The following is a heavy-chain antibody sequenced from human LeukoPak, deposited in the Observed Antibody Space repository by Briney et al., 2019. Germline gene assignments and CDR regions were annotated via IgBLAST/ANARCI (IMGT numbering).Heavy chain of an antibody. CDR3: ARDVGYRSWFDP. J-gene: IGHJ5*02. CDR2: ITGSATTT. V-gene: IGHV3-48*01. CDR1: GFTFNTFG. Sequence: GGSLRLSCATSGFTFNTFGMHWVRQAPGKGLEWVSYITGSATTTYYADSVKGRFTISRDHGKNSLYLQMNSLRAEDTSVYYCARDVGYRSWFDPWGQGTLVIVSS. D-gene: IGHD5-18*01.